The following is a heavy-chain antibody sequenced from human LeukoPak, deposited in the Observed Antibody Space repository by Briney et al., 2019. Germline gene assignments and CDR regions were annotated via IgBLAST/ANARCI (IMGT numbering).Heavy chain of an antibody. D-gene: IGHD2-15*01. CDR3: ARSIYCSGGSCYGEFDY. CDR2: INPSRGST. Sequence: ASVKVSCEASGYTFSSYYMNWVRQAPGQGLEWMGIINPSRGSTSYAQKFQGRVTMTRDTSTNTVYMELSSLRSEDTAVYYCARSIYCSGGSCYGEFDYWGQGTLVTVSS. J-gene: IGHJ4*02. V-gene: IGHV1-46*01. CDR1: GYTFSSYY.